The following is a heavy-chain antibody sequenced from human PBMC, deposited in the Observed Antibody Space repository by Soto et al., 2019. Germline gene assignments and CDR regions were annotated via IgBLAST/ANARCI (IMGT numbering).Heavy chain of an antibody. J-gene: IGHJ4*02. CDR3: ARVGAARVLWDFDY. CDR2: INVEDGNT. D-gene: IGHD1-26*01. CDR1: GFNFVNYG. Sequence: QVQLEQSGPEVRKPGASVKVSCKASGFNFVNYGISWVRLAPGRGLEWMGWINVEDGNTNYPQKVQGRVTLTTDTSTRSVYMELRSLRSDDTAVYFCARVGAARVLWDFDYWGQGTLVTVST. V-gene: IGHV1-18*01.